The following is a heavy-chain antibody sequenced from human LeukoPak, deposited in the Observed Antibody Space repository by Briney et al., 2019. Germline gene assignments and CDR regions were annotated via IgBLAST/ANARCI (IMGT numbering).Heavy chain of an antibody. CDR2: MKQDGSEQ. Sequence: GGSLRLSCTASGFTFSNYWMSWVRQAPGKGLEWVATMKQDGSEQYYVDSMKGRFTISRDNAKNSLYLQINSLRAEDTAVYYCARDRHYDFWSGYYTPFNSWGQGTLVTVSS. CDR1: GFTFSNYW. J-gene: IGHJ4*02. CDR3: ARDRHYDFWSGYYTPFNS. V-gene: IGHV3-7*03. D-gene: IGHD3-3*01.